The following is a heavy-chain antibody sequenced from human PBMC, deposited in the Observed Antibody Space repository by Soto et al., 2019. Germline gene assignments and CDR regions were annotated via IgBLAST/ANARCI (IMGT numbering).Heavy chain of an antibody. CDR3: ARESEDLTSNLDY. Sequence: TGGSLRLSCAASGFTFTRYSMNWVRQAPGKGLEWVSSISSTTHYIYYAGSMRGRFTISRDNAKNAVYLEMNSLSAEDTAVYYCARESEDLTSNLDYWGQGTLVTVSS. CDR2: ISSTTHYI. CDR1: GFTFTRYS. V-gene: IGHV3-21*06. J-gene: IGHJ4*02.